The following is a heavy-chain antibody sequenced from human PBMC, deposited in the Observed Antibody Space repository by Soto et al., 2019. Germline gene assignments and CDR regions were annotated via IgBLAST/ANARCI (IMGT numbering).Heavy chain of an antibody. J-gene: IGHJ5*02. V-gene: IGHV3-23*01. D-gene: IGHD3-9*01. Sequence: PGGSLRLSCAASGFTFSSYAMSWVRQAQGKGLERVSAISGSGGSTYDADSVKGRFTISRDNSKNTFYLQMNSLRAEDTAVYYFAKDPYYDILTGYYTDWWFDPWGQGTLVTVSS. CDR1: GFTFSSYA. CDR2: ISGSGGST. CDR3: AKDPYYDILTGYYTDWWFDP.